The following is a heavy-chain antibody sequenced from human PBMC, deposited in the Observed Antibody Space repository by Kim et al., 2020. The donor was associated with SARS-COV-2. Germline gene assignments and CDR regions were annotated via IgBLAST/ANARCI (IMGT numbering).Heavy chain of an antibody. Sequence: GGSLRLSCAASGFTFSDYYMSWIRQAPGKGLEWVSYMSTSGDTIYYADSVKGRFTISRDNAKNLLYLQMNSLRAEDTAVYYCASSPFPRRGGNWFVPWGQGTLVTVSS. D-gene: IGHD3-16*01. CDR1: GFTFSDYY. V-gene: IGHV3-11*01. CDR3: ASSPFPRRGGNWFVP. J-gene: IGHJ5*02. CDR2: MSTSGDTI.